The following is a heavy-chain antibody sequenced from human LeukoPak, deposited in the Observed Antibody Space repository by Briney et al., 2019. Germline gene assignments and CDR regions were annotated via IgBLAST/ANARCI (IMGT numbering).Heavy chain of an antibody. CDR3: AKARGAVAGYISRDAFDI. CDR1: GFTFSSYT. J-gene: IGHJ3*02. V-gene: IGHV3-23*01. Sequence: GGSLRLSCAASGFTFSSYTMSWVRQAPGKGLEWVSAISGSGGSTYYADSVKGRFTISRDNSKNTLYLQMNSLRAEDTAVYYCAKARGAVAGYISRDAFDIWGQGTMVTVSS. D-gene: IGHD6-19*01. CDR2: ISGSGGST.